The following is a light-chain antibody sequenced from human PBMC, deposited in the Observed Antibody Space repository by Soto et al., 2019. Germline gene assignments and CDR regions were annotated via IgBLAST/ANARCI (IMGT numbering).Light chain of an antibody. Sequence: AIPLTQSPSSLSASVGDRVSITCRASQGISSALAWYQHKPGKAPKILIYDASSLQSGVPSRFSGSESGTECTLTISILQPEDFASYYCQQLKTFPFTFGQGTRLEIK. CDR3: QQLKTFPFT. CDR1: QGISSA. V-gene: IGKV1-13*02. J-gene: IGKJ5*01. CDR2: DAS.